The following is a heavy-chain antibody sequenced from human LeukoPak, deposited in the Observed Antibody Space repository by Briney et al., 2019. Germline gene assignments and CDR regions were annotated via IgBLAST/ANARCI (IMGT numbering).Heavy chain of an antibody. CDR2: ISSTGNTI. CDR3: VTEKRTGDADDFYYYYYMDV. Sequence: GGSLRLSCAASGFTFSDSFMSWIRQAPGKGLEWVSYISSTGNTIYYADSVKGRFTISRDNAKNSLYLQMNSLRAEDTAVYYCVTEKRTGDADDFYYYYYMDVWGKGTTVTVSS. J-gene: IGHJ6*03. CDR1: GFTFSDSF. V-gene: IGHV3-11*01. D-gene: IGHD7-27*01.